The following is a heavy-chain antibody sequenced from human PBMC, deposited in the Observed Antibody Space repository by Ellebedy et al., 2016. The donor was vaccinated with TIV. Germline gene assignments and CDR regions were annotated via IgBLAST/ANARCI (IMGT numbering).Heavy chain of an antibody. D-gene: IGHD3-10*01. CDR2: IWYDGSNK. J-gene: IGHJ2*01. CDR3: ARESGLWFQDYWYFDL. V-gene: IGHV3-33*01. Sequence: GESLKISCAASGFTFSSYGTHWVRQAPGKGLEWVAVIWYDGSNKYYADSVKGRFTISRDNSKNTLYLQMNSLRAEDTAVYYCARESGLWFQDYWYFDLWGRGTLVTVSS. CDR1: GFTFSSYG.